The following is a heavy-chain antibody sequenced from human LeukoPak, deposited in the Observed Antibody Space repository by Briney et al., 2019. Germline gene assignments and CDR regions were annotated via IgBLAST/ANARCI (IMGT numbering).Heavy chain of an antibody. D-gene: IGHD3-3*01. Sequence: HPGGSLRLSCAASGFTFSSYWMHWVRQAPGKGLVWVSRINSDGSSTSYADSAKGRFTISRDNAKNTLYLQMNSLRAEDTAVYYCARDDFWSGYFYYYYYYMDVWGKGTTVTVSS. CDR3: ARDDFWSGYFYYYYYYMDV. CDR1: GFTFSSYW. J-gene: IGHJ6*03. V-gene: IGHV3-74*01. CDR2: INSDGSST.